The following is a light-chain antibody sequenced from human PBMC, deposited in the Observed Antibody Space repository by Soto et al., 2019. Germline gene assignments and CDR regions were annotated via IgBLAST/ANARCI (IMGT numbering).Light chain of an antibody. CDR2: EGT. CDR3: CSYAGSNVYV. V-gene: IGLV2-23*01. CDR1: SSDFGTYNL. Sequence: QSVLTQPASLSGSPGQSITISCTGTSSDFGTYNLVSWFQHHPAKAPKLMIYEGTKRPSGVSDRFSGSRSGNTASLTISGLQAVDEADYYCCSYAGSNVYVFGTGTKVTVL. J-gene: IGLJ1*01.